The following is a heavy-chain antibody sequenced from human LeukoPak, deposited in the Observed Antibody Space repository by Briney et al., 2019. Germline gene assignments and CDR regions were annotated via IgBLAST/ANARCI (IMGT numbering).Heavy chain of an antibody. D-gene: IGHD6-13*01. CDR1: GFTFSSYS. J-gene: IGHJ4*02. CDR2: ISSSSSYI. V-gene: IGHV3-21*01. CDR3: ARDSDSSSWYY. Sequence: GGSLRLSCAASGFTFSSYSMNWVRQAPGTGLEWVSSISSSSSYIYYADSVKGRFTISRDNAKNSLYLQMNSLRAEDTAVYYCARDSDSSSWYYWGQGTLVTVSS.